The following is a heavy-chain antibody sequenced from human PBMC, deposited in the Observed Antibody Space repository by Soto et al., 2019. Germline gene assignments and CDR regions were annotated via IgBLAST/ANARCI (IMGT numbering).Heavy chain of an antibody. J-gene: IGHJ4*02. CDR3: AREGFDHRPDY. V-gene: IGHV4-4*02. CDR1: GDSISSPNW. CDR2: MFASGSS. Sequence: QVQLQESGPGLVKASETLSLTCAVSGDSISSPNWWSWYRQSPGKGLELIGEMFASGSSNYNPPLDGRVTISLDTSKNQFSLTLTSLTAADTAIYYCAREGFDHRPDYWGQGIPVSVSS.